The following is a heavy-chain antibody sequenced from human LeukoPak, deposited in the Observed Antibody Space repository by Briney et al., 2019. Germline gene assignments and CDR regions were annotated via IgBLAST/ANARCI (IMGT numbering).Heavy chain of an antibody. D-gene: IGHD3-3*01. CDR3: VRDLPMEY. J-gene: IGHJ4*02. V-gene: IGHV3-30-3*01. CDR1: GFTFSNFA. CDR2: ISNDGSDK. Sequence: GGSLRLSCAASGFTFSNFAMHWVRQAPGKGLEWVAVISNDGSDKYYADSVKGRFTISRDNSKITQYLQMNSLRAEDTAVYYCVRDLPMEYWGRGTLVTVSS.